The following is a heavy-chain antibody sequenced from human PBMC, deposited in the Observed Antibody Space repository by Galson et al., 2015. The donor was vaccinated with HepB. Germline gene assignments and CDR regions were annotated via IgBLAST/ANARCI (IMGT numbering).Heavy chain of an antibody. Sequence: SVKVSCKASGYTFTSYYMHWVRQAPGQGLEWMGIINPSGGSTSYAQKFQGRVTMTRDTSTSTVYMELSSLRSEDTAVYYCARDDIAVAGISNPWGQGTLVTVSS. V-gene: IGHV1-46*01. CDR3: ARDDIAVAGISNP. CDR1: GYTFTSYY. J-gene: IGHJ5*02. CDR2: INPSGGST. D-gene: IGHD6-19*01.